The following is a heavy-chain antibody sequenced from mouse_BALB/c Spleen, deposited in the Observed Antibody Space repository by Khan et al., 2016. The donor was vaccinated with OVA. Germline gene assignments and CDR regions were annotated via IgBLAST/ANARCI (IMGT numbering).Heavy chain of an antibody. D-gene: IGHD1-1*01. Sequence: VQLVESGPGLVAPSQSLSITCTVSGFSLTSYGVHWVRQPPGKDLEWLGVLWAGGSTNYNSALMSRLSISKDNSKNQVFLKMNSLQTDDTAMYYCARPYYGSAWFAYWGQGTLVTVSA. CDR2: LWAGGST. J-gene: IGHJ3*01. CDR3: ARPYYGSAWFAY. V-gene: IGHV2-9*02. CDR1: GFSLTSYG.